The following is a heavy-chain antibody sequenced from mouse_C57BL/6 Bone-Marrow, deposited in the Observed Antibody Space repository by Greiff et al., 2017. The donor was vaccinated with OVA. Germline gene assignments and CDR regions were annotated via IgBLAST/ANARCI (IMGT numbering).Heavy chain of an antibody. Sequence: EVKLVESGGGLVKPGGSLKLSCAASGFTFSDYYMYWVRQTPEKRLEWVAYISNGGGSTYYPDTVKGRFTISRDNAKNTLYLQMSRLKSEDTAMYYCARHPHDYGSSYDAMDYWGQGTSVTVSS. CDR2: ISNGGGST. D-gene: IGHD1-1*01. V-gene: IGHV5-12*01. J-gene: IGHJ4*01. CDR3: ARHPHDYGSSYDAMDY. CDR1: GFTFSDYY.